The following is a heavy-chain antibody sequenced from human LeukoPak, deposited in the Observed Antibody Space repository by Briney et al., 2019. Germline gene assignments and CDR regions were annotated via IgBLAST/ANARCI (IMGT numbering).Heavy chain of an antibody. CDR3: ARAAYRDYYDSSGYFFDY. CDR2: ISYSGST. J-gene: IGHJ4*02. D-gene: IGHD3-22*01. V-gene: IGHV4-59*01. CDR1: GGSISSYY. Sequence: SETLSLTCTVSGGSISSYYWSWIRQPPGKGLEWIGYISYSGSTNYNPSLKSRVTISVDTSKNQFSLKLSSVTAADTAVYYCARAAYRDYYDSSGYFFDYWGQGTLVTVSS.